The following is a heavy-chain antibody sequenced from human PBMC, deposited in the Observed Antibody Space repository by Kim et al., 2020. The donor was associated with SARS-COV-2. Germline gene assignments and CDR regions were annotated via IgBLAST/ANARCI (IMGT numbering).Heavy chain of an antibody. D-gene: IGHD6-19*01. J-gene: IGHJ4*02. CDR1: GDSISNNNYY. V-gene: IGHV4-39*01. CDR3: ARHAISVTDRAGTFDF. CDR2: MYYSGYT. Sequence: SETLSLTCTVSGDSISNNNYYWGWICQPPGKGLEWIGSMYYSGYTYYNPSLKSRITISVDTSKKQFSLKLNSVTAADTAIYYCARHAISVTDRAGTFDFWGQGTLVTVSS.